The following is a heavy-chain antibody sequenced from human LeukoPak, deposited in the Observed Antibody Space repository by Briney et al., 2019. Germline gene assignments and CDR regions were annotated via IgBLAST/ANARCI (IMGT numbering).Heavy chain of an antibody. J-gene: IGHJ4*02. CDR2: INPSGDGS. V-gene: IGHV1-46*01. D-gene: IGHD2-15*01. CDR1: GYTFTSYY. CDR3: ARTCCSETSKFDY. Sequence: GASVKVSCKASGYTFTSYYMHWVRQAPGQGLEWMGVINPSGDGSSYVQKFQGRVTMTRNVSTSTVYMELSSLRSEDTAVCYCARTCCSETSKFDYWGQGTLVTVSS.